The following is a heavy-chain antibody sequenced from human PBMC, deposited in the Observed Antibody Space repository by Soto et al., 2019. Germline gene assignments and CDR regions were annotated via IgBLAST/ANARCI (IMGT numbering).Heavy chain of an antibody. J-gene: IGHJ5*02. CDR2: IYHSGST. Sequence: QLQLQESGPGLVKPSETLSLTCTVSGGSISSSSSYWGWIRQPPGKGLEWIGYIYHSGSTNYNPSLKSRDTISVDTSKNQFSLKLNSVTAADAAVYYCARQPRGADTVTSVINWFGPWCQGALVTVSS. CDR3: ARQPRGADTVTSVINWFGP. V-gene: IGHV4-39*01. CDR1: GGSISSSSSY. D-gene: IGHD4-17*01.